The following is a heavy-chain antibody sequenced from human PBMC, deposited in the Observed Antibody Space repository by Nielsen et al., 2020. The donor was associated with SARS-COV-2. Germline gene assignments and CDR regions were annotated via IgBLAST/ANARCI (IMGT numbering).Heavy chain of an antibody. CDR3: ARGIWFGESLLDYNWFDP. D-gene: IGHD3-10*01. V-gene: IGHV1-69*04. CDR2: IIPILGIA. CDR1: GGTFSSYA. J-gene: IGHJ5*02. Sequence: SVKVSCKASGGTFSSYAISWVRQAPGQGLEWMGRIIPILGIANYAQKFQGRVTITADKSTSTAYMELSSLRSEDTAVYYCARGIWFGESLLDYNWFDPWGQGTLVTVSS.